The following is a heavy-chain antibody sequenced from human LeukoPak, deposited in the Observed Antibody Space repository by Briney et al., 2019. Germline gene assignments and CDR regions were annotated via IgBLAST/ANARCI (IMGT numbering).Heavy chain of an antibody. CDR3: ARAEDEFDI. CDR1: GGSFSGYY. CDR2: INHSGST. D-gene: IGHD5-24*01. Sequence: KAAETLTLTCAAYGGSFSGYYRSWIRQPPGKGLEWIGEINHSGSTKYNPSLKSRVTISADTPKNQFSLRRSSVTAADTAVYYCARAEDEFDIWGQGTMVTVSS. J-gene: IGHJ3*02. V-gene: IGHV4-34*01.